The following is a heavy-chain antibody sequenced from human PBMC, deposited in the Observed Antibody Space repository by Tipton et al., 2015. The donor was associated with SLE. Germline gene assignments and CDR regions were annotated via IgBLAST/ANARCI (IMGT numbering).Heavy chain of an antibody. CDR1: GYSFTDYA. J-gene: IGHJ4*02. CDR2: ISTSSGNP. V-gene: IGHV7-4-1*02. Sequence: QVQLVQSGSELKRPGASVKVSCKASGYSFTDYAVNWVRQAPGQGLEWMGWISTSSGNPTYAQAFTGQIVFSLDTSVSTAYLQISSLKAEDTAVYYCATDYPYLEYWGQGTLVTVSS. CDR3: ATDYPYLEY.